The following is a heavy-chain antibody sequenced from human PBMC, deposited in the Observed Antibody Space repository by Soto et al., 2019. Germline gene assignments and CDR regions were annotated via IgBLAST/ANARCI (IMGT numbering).Heavy chain of an antibody. J-gene: IGHJ6*02. D-gene: IGHD4-4*01. CDR2: IYPGDSDT. V-gene: IGHV5-51*01. CDR3: ALSNYSPYDYYGMDV. CDR1: GYSFTSYW. Sequence: PGESLKISCKGSGYSFTSYWIGWVRQMPGKGLEWMGIIYPGDSDTRYSPSFQGQVTISADKSISTAYLQWSSLKASDTAMYYFALSNYSPYDYYGMDVWGQGTTLTVSS.